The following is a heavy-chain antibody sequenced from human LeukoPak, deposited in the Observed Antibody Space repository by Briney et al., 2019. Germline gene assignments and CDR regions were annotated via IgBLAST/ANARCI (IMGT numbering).Heavy chain of an antibody. CDR2: ISGSGGST. CDR3: AREVVTAAALSYYYYYYMDV. Sequence: PGGSLRLSCAASGFTFSSYAMSWVRQAPGKGLEWVSAISGSGGSTYYADSVKGRFTISRDNAKNSLYLQMNSLRAEDTAVYYCAREVVTAAALSYYYYYYMDVWGKGTTVTISS. V-gene: IGHV3-23*01. J-gene: IGHJ6*03. CDR1: GFTFSSYA. D-gene: IGHD2-21*02.